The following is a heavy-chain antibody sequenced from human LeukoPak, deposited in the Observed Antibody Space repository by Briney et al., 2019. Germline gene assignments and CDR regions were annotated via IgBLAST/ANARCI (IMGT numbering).Heavy chain of an antibody. CDR1: GYTLTSYD. V-gene: IGHV1-8*03. Sequence: GASVKVSCKASGYTLTSYDINWVRQATGQGLEWMGWMNPNSGNTGYAQKFQGRVTITRNTSISTAYMELSSLRSEDTAVYYCARALYSGYEYYFDYWGQGTLVTVSS. J-gene: IGHJ4*02. CDR3: ARALYSGYEYYFDY. D-gene: IGHD5-12*01. CDR2: MNPNSGNT.